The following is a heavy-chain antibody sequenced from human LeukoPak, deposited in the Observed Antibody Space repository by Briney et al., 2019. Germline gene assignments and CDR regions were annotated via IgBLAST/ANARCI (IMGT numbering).Heavy chain of an antibody. J-gene: IGHJ6*02. CDR3: SRGPIDLWINDGMDA. Sequence: PGGSLRLSCTATGFTFGDHAMSWVRQAPGKGREGVGFIRSKAYRGTTEYAASVKGRFTISRDDSKSIAYLQMNSLKTEETAVYYCSRGPIDLWINDGMDAWGRGTTVIVSS. CDR1: GFTFGDHA. D-gene: IGHD3-3*01. CDR2: IRSKAYRGTT. V-gene: IGHV3-49*04.